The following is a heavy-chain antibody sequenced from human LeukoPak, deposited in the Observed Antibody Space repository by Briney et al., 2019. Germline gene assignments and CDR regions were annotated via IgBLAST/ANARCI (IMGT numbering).Heavy chain of an antibody. Sequence: GGSLRLSCAASGFTFSSYAMSWVRQAPGKGLEWVSAISGSGGSTYYADSVKGRFTISRDNSKNTLYLQMNSLRAEDTAVYYCAKGGSTSRVTTSRVVFGYYYYLDVWGKGTPVTVSS. J-gene: IGHJ6*03. CDR1: GFTFSSYA. CDR3: AKGGSTSRVTTSRVVFGYYYYLDV. CDR2: ISGSGGST. V-gene: IGHV3-23*01. D-gene: IGHD4-17*01.